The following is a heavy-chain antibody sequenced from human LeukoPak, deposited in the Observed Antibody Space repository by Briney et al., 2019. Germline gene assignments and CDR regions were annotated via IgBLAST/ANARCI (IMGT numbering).Heavy chain of an antibody. CDR1: GFTFSSYS. V-gene: IGHV3-21*01. Sequence: AGGSLRLSCAASGFTFSSYSMNWVRQAPGKGLEWVSSISSSSSYIYYADSVKGRFTISRDNAKNSLYLQMNTLRAEDTAVYYCARDSSGWYPARGWFDPWGQGTLVTVSS. CDR3: ARDSSGWYPARGWFDP. CDR2: ISSSSSYI. J-gene: IGHJ5*02. D-gene: IGHD6-19*01.